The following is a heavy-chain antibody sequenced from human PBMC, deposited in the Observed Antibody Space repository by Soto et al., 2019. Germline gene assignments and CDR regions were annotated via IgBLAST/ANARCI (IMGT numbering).Heavy chain of an antibody. CDR1: GGSISSGGYY. J-gene: IGHJ4*02. D-gene: IGHD5-12*01. Sequence: QVQLQESGPGLVKPSQTLSLTCTVSGGSISSGGYYWSWIRQHPGKGQEWIRYVYYSGSTYYNPSLKSRLTISVDTSKNQFSLKLSSVTAADTAVYYCARGRGIVATINRSLLFDYWGQGTLVTVS. V-gene: IGHV4-31*03. CDR2: VYYSGST. CDR3: ARGRGIVATINRSLLFDY.